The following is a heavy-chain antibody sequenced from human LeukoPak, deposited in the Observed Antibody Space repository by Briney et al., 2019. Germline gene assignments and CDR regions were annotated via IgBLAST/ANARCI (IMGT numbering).Heavy chain of an antibody. CDR2: IYHSGST. J-gene: IGHJ5*02. V-gene: IGHV4-38-2*02. D-gene: IGHD3-10*01. Sequence: PSETLSPTCTVSGYSINSGYYWGSVRQPPGKGLEWVGSIYHSGSTYFNPSLKSRVTISACRSKNQFSLKLSSVAAADTAVCSCAGGYYYGSGSYGWFDPWGQGTLVTVSS. CDR1: GYSINSGYY. CDR3: AGGYYYGSGSYGWFDP.